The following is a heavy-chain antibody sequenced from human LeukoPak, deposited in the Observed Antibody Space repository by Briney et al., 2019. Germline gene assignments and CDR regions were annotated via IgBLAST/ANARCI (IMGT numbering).Heavy chain of an antibody. V-gene: IGHV4-31*03. J-gene: IGHJ4*02. D-gene: IGHD5-12*01. CDR1: GGFISSGGYY. Sequence: PSQTLSLTCTVSGGFISSGGYYWSWIRQHPGKGLEWIGYIYYSGSTYYNPSLKSRVTISVDTSKNQFSLKLSSVTAADTAVYYCARGGGIVATITFDYWGQGTLVTVSS. CDR3: ARGGGIVATITFDY. CDR2: IYYSGST.